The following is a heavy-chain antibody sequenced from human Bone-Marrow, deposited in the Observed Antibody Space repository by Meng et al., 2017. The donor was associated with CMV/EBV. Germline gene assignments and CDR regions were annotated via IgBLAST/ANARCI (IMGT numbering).Heavy chain of an antibody. CDR2: IYSDGSSA. CDR1: GFTFGSNW. V-gene: IGHV3-74*01. D-gene: IGHD3-10*01. J-gene: IGHJ4*02. CDR3: AKDGPRGGALDY. Sequence: GESLKISCAASGFTFGSNWMHWVRQAPGKGLVWVSRIYSDGSSASYADSVKGRFTISRDNAKDTLYLQMNSLRAEDTAVYYCAKDGPRGGALDYWGQGTLVTVSS.